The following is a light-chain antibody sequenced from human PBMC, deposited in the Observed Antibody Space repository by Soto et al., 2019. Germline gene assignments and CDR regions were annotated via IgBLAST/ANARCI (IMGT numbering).Light chain of an antibody. J-gene: IGKJ2*01. CDR3: QQYNNWPPYT. Sequence: EVVMTQSPATLSVSPGERATLSCRASQSVSSNLAWYQQKPGQPPRLLIFGASTRATGIPARFSGSGSGREVSLIIISLQSEDFAVYYCQQYNNWPPYTFGQGTKLEIK. CDR1: QSVSSN. CDR2: GAS. V-gene: IGKV3-15*01.